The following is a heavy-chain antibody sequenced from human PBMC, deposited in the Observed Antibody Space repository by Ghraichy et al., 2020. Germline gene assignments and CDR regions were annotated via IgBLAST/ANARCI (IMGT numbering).Heavy chain of an antibody. CDR1: GDSVSSNNVA. V-gene: IGHV6-1*01. CDR3: ARGHNSAFDI. D-gene: IGHD2/OR15-2a*01. J-gene: IGHJ3*02. CDR2: TYYESKWYN. Sequence: SQTLSLTCAIPGDSVSSNNVAWNWIRQSPSSGLEWLGRTYYESKWYNDYAVSVRSRITVNPDTSKNQISLQLNSLTPEDTAVYYCARGHNSAFDIWGQGTMVTVSS.